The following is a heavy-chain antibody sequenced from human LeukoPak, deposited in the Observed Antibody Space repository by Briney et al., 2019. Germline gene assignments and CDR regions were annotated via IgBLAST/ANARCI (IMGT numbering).Heavy chain of an antibody. J-gene: IGHJ6*02. CDR2: ISYDGSNK. CDR3: ARDGAAADIYYYYGMDV. Sequence: GGSLRLSCAASGFTFSSYAMHWVRQAPGKGLEWVAVISYDGSNKYYADSVKGRFTISRDNSKNTLYLQMNSLRAEDTAVYYCARDGAAADIYYYYGMDVWGQGTTVTVSS. D-gene: IGHD6-13*01. V-gene: IGHV3-30-3*01. CDR1: GFTFSSYA.